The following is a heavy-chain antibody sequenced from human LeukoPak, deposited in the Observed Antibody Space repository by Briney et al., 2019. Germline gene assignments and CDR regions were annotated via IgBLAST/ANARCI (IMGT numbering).Heavy chain of an antibody. J-gene: IGHJ6*02. CDR1: GFTFSSYG. V-gene: IGHV3-30*18. Sequence: GGSLRLSCAASGFTFSSYGMHWVRQAPGKGLEWVAVISYDGSNKYYADSVKGRFTISRDNSKNSLYLQMNSLRAEDTAVYYCAKDRLNLYYDILTGRPGCSGMDVWGQGTTVTVSS. CDR3: AKDRLNLYYDILTGRPGCSGMDV. CDR2: ISYDGSNK. D-gene: IGHD3-9*01.